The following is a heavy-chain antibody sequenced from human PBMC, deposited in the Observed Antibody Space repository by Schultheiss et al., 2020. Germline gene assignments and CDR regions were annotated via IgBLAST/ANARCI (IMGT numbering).Heavy chain of an antibody. CDR2: ISSSGGTI. CDR1: GFTFSSYA. J-gene: IGHJ4*02. Sequence: GGSLRLSCAASGFTFSSYAMSWVRQAPGKGLEWVSYISSSGGTIYYADSVKGRFTISRDNFNNTVHLQLDSLRPDDTAVYFCARAYDYGDPDYWGQGTLVTVSS. V-gene: IGHV3-48*01. CDR3: ARAYDYGDPDY. D-gene: IGHD4-17*01.